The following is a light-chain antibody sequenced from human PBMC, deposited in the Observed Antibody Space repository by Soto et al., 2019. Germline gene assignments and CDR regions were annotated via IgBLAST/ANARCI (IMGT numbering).Light chain of an antibody. V-gene: IGLV1-40*01. CDR2: GNI. CDR1: SSNIGSDYD. Sequence: QSVLTQPPSVSGAPGQRVTISCTGSSSNIGSDYDVHWYQQVPRSAPKLLIYGNINRPSGVPDRFSGSKSGTSASLAITGLQAGDEADYYCQSYDSSLSGWVFGGGTKVTVL. J-gene: IGLJ3*02. CDR3: QSYDSSLSGWV.